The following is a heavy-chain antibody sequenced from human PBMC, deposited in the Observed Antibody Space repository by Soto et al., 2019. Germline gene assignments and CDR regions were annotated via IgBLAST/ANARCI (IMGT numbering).Heavy chain of an antibody. V-gene: IGHV4-31*03. CDR3: ASSIRGYDFWSGFQPFDY. CDR1: GDSISSGGYY. Sequence: SETLSLTCTVSGDSISSGGYYWSWIRQHPGKGLEWIGYIYYSGSTYYNPSLKSRVTISVDTSKNQFSLKLSSVTAADTAVYYCASSIRGYDFWSGFQPFDYWGQGTLVTVSS. J-gene: IGHJ4*02. CDR2: IYYSGST. D-gene: IGHD3-3*01.